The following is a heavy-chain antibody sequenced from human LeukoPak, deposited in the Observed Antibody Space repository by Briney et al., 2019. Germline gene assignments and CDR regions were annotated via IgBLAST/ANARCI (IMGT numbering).Heavy chain of an antibody. D-gene: IGHD3-22*01. V-gene: IGHV3-74*01. CDR2: IKGDGIST. CDR3: ARDRWRGYYDSSGYHFVLILDY. J-gene: IGHJ4*02. Sequence: GGSLRLSCAASGFDFSSNWMHWVRHAPGQGLVWVSRIKGDGISTNYADSVKGRFAISRDIAKNTLYLQMNSLRAEDTAVYYCARDRWRGYYDSSGYHFVLILDYWGQGTLVTVSS. CDR1: GFDFSSNW.